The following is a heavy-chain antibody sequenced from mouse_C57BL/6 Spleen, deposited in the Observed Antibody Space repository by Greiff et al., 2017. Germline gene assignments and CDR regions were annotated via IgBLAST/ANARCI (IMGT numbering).Heavy chain of an antibody. CDR3: ARGEIDYGYDDWYFDV. CDR2: IDPSDSNT. D-gene: IGHD2-2*01. J-gene: IGHJ1*03. V-gene: IGHV1-59*01. CDR1: GYTFTSYS. Sequence: VQLQQPGAGLVRPGTSLKLSCTVSGYTFTSYSMHWVQQTPGQGLEWLGVIDPSDSNTNYTHKFKGLATLTVDTSSSTAYMQLSRLTSEESAVYSCARGEIDYGYDDWYFDVWGTGTTVTVSS.